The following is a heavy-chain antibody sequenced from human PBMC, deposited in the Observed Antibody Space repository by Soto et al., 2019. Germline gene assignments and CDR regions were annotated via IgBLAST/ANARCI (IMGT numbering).Heavy chain of an antibody. V-gene: IGHV3-11*06. D-gene: IGHD6-19*01. CDR1: GVNFSDHY. CDR2: ISGSSRYT. CDR3: ARHTSGRHLYDY. Sequence: PGGSPGLSCAASGVNFSDHYMNWVRQAPGKGLEWVSYISGSSRYTNFADSVKGRFTISRDNAKNSLYLQMNSLRVEDTAVYYCARHTSGRHLYDYWGQGTPVTVSS. J-gene: IGHJ4*02.